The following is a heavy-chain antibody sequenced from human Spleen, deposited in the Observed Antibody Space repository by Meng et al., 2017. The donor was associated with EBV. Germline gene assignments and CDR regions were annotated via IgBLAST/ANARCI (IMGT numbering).Heavy chain of an antibody. D-gene: IGHD3-3*01. CDR3: AHRLPWEWPFDY. J-gene: IGHJ4*02. CDR2: IYWDDDK. Sequence: QNTLKEPVPTLVKPTQILTLTCAFSGFSLSTCGVGVGWIRQPPVKAMDWLAIIYWDDDKRYRPSLKSRLTITKDTSKIQLVLTMTNMDSVDTGIYSCAHRLPWEWPFDYWGQGTLVTVSS. V-gene: IGHV2-5*02. CDR1: GFSLSTCGVG.